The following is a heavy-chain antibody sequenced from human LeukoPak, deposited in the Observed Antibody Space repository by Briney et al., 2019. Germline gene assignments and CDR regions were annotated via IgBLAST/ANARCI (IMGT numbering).Heavy chain of an antibody. CDR1: GGSISSSSYY. Sequence: SETLSLTCTVSGGSISSSSYYWGWIRQPPGKGLEWIGSIYYSGSTYYNPSLKSRVTISVDTSKNQFSLKLSSVTAADTAVYYCARRERGYSNYWGQGTLVTVSS. V-gene: IGHV4-39*07. D-gene: IGHD5-12*01. CDR2: IYYSGST. J-gene: IGHJ4*02. CDR3: ARRERGYSNY.